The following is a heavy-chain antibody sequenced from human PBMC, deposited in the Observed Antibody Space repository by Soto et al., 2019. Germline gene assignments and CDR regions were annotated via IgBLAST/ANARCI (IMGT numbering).Heavy chain of an antibody. CDR3: ARGIKYVDYSRWFDP. CDR2: INPNSGNT. D-gene: IGHD4-17*01. V-gene: IGHV1-8*01. J-gene: IGHJ5*02. CDR1: GYIFTNYD. Sequence: QVQLVQSGAEVKKPGASVKVSCKASGYIFTNYDINWVRQATGQGLEYLGWINPNSGNTGYVQKFKGRVTRTRNTSIITAYMELNSLGSEDTAVYYCARGIKYVDYSRWFDPWGQGTLVTVSS.